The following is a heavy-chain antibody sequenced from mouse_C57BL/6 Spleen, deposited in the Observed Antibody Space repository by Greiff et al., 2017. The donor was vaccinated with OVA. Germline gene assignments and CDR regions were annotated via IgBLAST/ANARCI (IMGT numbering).Heavy chain of an antibody. V-gene: IGHV1-42*01. CDR3: ARFWDVDYFDY. CDR2: INPSTGGT. Sequence: VQLQQSGPELVKPGASVKISCKASGYSFTGYYMNWVKQSPEKSLEWIGEINPSTGGTTYNQKFKAKATLTVDKSSSTAYMQLKSLTSEDSAVYYCARFWDVDYFDYWGQGTTLTVSS. J-gene: IGHJ2*01. D-gene: IGHD4-1*01. CDR1: GYSFTGYY.